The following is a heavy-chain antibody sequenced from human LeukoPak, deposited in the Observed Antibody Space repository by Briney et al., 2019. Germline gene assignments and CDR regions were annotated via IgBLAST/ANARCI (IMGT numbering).Heavy chain of an antibody. J-gene: IGHJ4*02. Sequence: ASVKVSCKASGGTFSSYAISWVRHAPGQGLEWMGGIIPIFGTANYAQKFQGRVTITADESTSTAYMELSSLRSEDTAVYYCARVVIIGGLWVDYWGQGTLVTVSS. CDR1: GGTFSSYA. D-gene: IGHD3-3*01. CDR3: ARVVIIGGLWVDY. CDR2: IIPIFGTA. V-gene: IGHV1-69*13.